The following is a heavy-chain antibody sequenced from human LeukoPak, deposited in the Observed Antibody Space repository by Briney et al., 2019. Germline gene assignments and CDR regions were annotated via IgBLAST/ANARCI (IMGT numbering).Heavy chain of an antibody. D-gene: IGHD6-13*01. CDR2: IFYRGDT. CDR3: ARSSRQNLAYFKY. V-gene: IGHV4-39*01. Sequence: SRTLSLTCKVAGRAISSSSYYWGWFRQPPRKGLGWVGHIFYRGDTYYTPVLQGRVTKSVDTSNNQFALKLRSVPAADTGVYFCARSSRQNLAYFKYWGQGTLVTVSS. J-gene: IGHJ4*02. CDR1: GRAISSSSYY.